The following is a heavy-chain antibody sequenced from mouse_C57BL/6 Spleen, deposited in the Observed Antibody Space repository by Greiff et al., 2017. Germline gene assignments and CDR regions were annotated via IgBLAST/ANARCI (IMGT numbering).Heavy chain of an antibody. D-gene: IGHD2-4*01. CDR2: ISYDGST. V-gene: IGHV3-6*01. CDR3: ARDGGYDYAWFAY. CDR1: GYSITSGYY. J-gene: IGHJ3*01. Sequence: ESGPGLVKPSQSLSLTCSVTGYSITSGYYWNWIRQFPGNKLEWMGYISYDGSTNYNPSLKNRSSITRETSKNQFFLKLNSVTTEDTATYYCARDGGYDYAWFAYWGQGTLVTVSA.